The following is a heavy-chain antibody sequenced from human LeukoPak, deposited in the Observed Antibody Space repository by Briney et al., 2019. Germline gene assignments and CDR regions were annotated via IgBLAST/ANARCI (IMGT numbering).Heavy chain of an antibody. Sequence: PGRSLRLSCAASGFTFSCYAMHWVRQAPGKGLEWVAVISYDGSNKYYADSVKGRFTISRDNSKNTLYLQMNSLRAEDTAVYYCARDRYYYGSGSYFDYWGQGTLVTVSS. CDR3: ARDRYYYGSGSYFDY. V-gene: IGHV3-30*04. J-gene: IGHJ4*02. D-gene: IGHD3-10*01. CDR2: ISYDGSNK. CDR1: GFTFSCYA.